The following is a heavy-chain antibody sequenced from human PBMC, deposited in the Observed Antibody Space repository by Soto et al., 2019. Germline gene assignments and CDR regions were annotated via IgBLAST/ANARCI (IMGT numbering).Heavy chain of an antibody. J-gene: IGHJ6*02. CDR3: AREAPYCTSATCPKFYDMDV. V-gene: IGHV1-69*13. Sequence: GASVKVSCKASGDTFGGYAITWVRRAPGQGLEWLGGIIPILNSPAYAQKFQARVVITADEITNTAYMELNSLRFDDTAVYYCAREAPYCTSATCPKFYDMDVWGQGTTVTVSS. CDR2: IIPILNSP. CDR1: GDTFGGYA. D-gene: IGHD2-21*01.